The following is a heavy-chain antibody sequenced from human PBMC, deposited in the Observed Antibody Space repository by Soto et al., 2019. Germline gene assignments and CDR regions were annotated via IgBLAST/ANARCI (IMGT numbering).Heavy chain of an antibody. CDR1: GYTFTTYY. Sequence: QVQLVQSGAEVKKPGASVKVSCKASGYTFTTYYIHWVRQAPGQGLEWMGIINPSGGSTTYAQNLEGRLTMTRDTSTSTIYMELSSLRSDDTAVYYCARDRRLTSSIAAARTLWFDPWGQGTLVTVSS. D-gene: IGHD6-13*01. CDR3: ARDRRLTSSIAAARTLWFDP. J-gene: IGHJ5*02. V-gene: IGHV1-46*01. CDR2: INPSGGST.